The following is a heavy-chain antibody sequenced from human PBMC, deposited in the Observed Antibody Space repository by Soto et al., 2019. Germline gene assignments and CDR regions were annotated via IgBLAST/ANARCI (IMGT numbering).Heavy chain of an antibody. J-gene: IGHJ4*02. V-gene: IGHV4-34*01. D-gene: IGHD6-19*01. CDR2: INHSGST. Sequence: SETLSLTCAVYGGSFSGYYWSWIRQPPGKGLEWIGEINHSGSTNYNPSLKSRVTISVDTSKNQFSLKLSSVTAADTAVYYCARKYSCGGQGGFDYWGQGTLVTVSS. CDR1: GGSFSGYY. CDR3: ARKYSCGGQGGFDY.